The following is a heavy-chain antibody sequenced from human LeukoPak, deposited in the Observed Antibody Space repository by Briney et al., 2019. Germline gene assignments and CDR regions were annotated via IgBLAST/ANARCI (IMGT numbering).Heavy chain of an antibody. J-gene: IGHJ5*02. CDR1: GASISSRSFY. CDR2: IYYSGST. Sequence: PSETLSLTCSVSGASISSRSFYWAWIRQSPGKGLEWIGSIYYSGSTYYNPSLKSRVTISVDTSKNQISLKLRSVTAADTALYYCATDKYRENWFDPWGQGTLVTVSS. V-gene: IGHV4-39*07. D-gene: IGHD5-12*01. CDR3: ATDKYRENWFDP.